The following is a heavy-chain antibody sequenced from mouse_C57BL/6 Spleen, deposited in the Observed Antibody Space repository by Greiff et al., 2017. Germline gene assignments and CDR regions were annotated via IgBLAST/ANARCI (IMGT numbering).Heavy chain of an antibody. CDR1: GYTFTSYW. V-gene: IGHV1-50*01. Sequence: QVQLQQPGAELVKPGASVKLSCKASGYTFTSYWMQWVKQRPGQGLEWIGEIDPSDSYTNYNQKFKGKATLTVDTSSSTAYMQLSSLTSEDSAVYYCARRDGSSSPFDYWGQGTTLTVSS. D-gene: IGHD1-1*01. CDR3: ARRDGSSSPFDY. CDR2: IDPSDSYT. J-gene: IGHJ2*01.